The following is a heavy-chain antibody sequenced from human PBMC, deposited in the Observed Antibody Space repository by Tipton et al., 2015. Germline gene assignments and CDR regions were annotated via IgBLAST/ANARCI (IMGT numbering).Heavy chain of an antibody. CDR2: IFHRGDT. J-gene: IGHJ4*02. CDR1: GYSISSGYY. Sequence: LRLSCDVSGYSISSGYYWGWIRQPPGKGLEWIGSIFHRGDTNYNPSLKSRVTISVDTSKTQFSLKMRSVTATDTAVYYCARARGRHGGLFDSWGQGTLVTVSS. CDR3: ARARGRHGGLFDS. D-gene: IGHD4-23*01. V-gene: IGHV4-38-2*01.